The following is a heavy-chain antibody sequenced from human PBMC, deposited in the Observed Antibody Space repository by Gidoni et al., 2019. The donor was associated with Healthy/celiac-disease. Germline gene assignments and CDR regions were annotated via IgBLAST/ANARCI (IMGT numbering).Heavy chain of an antibody. D-gene: IGHD3-22*01. V-gene: IGHV5-51*01. CDR1: GYSFTSYW. CDR3: ARHSQPNYYDSSGSEVGY. CDR2: IYPGDSDT. J-gene: IGHJ4*02. Sequence: EVQLVQSGAEVKKPGESLKISCKGSGYSFTSYWIGWVRQMPGKGLEWMGIIYPGDSDTRYSPSYQGQVTISADKSISTAYLQWSSLKASDTAMYYCARHSQPNYYDSSGSEVGYWGQGTLVTVSS.